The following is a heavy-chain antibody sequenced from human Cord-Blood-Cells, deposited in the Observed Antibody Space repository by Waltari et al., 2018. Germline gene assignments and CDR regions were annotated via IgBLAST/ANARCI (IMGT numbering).Heavy chain of an antibody. CDR3: AKDGDYSSSFDY. CDR1: GFTFSSYA. J-gene: IGHJ4*02. CDR2: ISGSGGST. D-gene: IGHD6-13*01. V-gene: IGHV3-23*01. Sequence: ELQLLESGGGLVQPGGSLGLSCAASGFTFSSYAMSWVRQAPGKGLEWVSAISGSGGSTYYADSVKGRFTISRDNSKNTLYLQMNSLRAEDTAVYYCAKDGDYSSSFDYWGQGTLVTVSS.